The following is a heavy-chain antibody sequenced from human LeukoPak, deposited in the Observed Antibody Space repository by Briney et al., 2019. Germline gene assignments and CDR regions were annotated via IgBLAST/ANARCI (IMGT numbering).Heavy chain of an antibody. Sequence: PSETLSHTCTVSGGSISSYYWSWIRQPPGKGLEWIGYIYYSGSTNYNPSLKSRVTISVDTSKNQFSLKLSSVTAADTAVYYCARVDTAMVGGYYYYGMDVWGKGTTVTVSS. D-gene: IGHD5-18*01. V-gene: IGHV4-59*01. CDR3: ARVDTAMVGGYYYYGMDV. CDR1: GGSISSYY. J-gene: IGHJ6*04. CDR2: IYYSGST.